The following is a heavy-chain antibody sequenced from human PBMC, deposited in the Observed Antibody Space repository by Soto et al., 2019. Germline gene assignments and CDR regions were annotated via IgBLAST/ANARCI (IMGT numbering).Heavy chain of an antibody. D-gene: IGHD2-2*01. CDR2: ISAYNGNT. Sequence: ASVKVSCKASGYTFTSYGISWVRQAPGQGLEWMGWISAYNGNTNYAQKLQGRVTMTRDTSISTAYMELSRLRSDDTAVYYCARDRRVEMATYAFDIWGQGTMVTVSS. V-gene: IGHV1-18*04. CDR1: GYTFTSYG. CDR3: ARDRRVEMATYAFDI. J-gene: IGHJ3*02.